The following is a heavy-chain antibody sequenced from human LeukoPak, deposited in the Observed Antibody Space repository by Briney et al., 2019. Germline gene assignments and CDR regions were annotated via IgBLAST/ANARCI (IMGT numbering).Heavy chain of an antibody. CDR1: GFTFSSYG. CDR3: AKGAWIAVAGYYFDY. CDR2: ISYDGSNK. D-gene: IGHD6-19*01. J-gene: IGHJ4*02. V-gene: IGHV3-30*18. Sequence: GGSLRLSCAASGFTFSSYGMHWVRQAPGKGLEWVAVISYDGSNKYYADSVKGRFTISRDNSKNTLYLQMNSLRAEDTAVYYCAKGAWIAVAGYYFDYWGQGTLVTVSS.